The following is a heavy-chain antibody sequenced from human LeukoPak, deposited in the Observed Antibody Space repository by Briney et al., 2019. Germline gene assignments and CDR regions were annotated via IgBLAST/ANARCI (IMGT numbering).Heavy chain of an antibody. CDR3: AKELRLVGATKAYYYYGMDV. CDR2: ISGSGGST. Sequence: PGGSLRLSCAASGFTFSSYAMSWVRQAPGKELEWVSAISGSGGSTYYADSVKGRFTISRDNSKNTLYLQMNSLRAEDTAVYYCAKELRLVGATKAYYYYGMDVWGQGTTVTVSS. CDR1: GFTFSSYA. V-gene: IGHV3-23*01. J-gene: IGHJ6*02. D-gene: IGHD1-26*01.